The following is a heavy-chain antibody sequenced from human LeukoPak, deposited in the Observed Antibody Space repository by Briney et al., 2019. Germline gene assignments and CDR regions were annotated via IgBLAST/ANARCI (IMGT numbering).Heavy chain of an antibody. J-gene: IGHJ6*02. CDR3: TRALTIEGLADWYYGMDV. Sequence: GGSLRLSCTASGFTFGDYAVSWVRQAPGKGLEWVGFIRSKAYGGTTEYAASVKGRFTISRDDSKSIAYLQMNSLKTEDTAVYYCTRALTIEGLADWYYGMDVWGQGTTVTVSS. D-gene: IGHD3-9*01. CDR2: IRSKAYGGTT. V-gene: IGHV3-49*04. CDR1: GFTFGDYA.